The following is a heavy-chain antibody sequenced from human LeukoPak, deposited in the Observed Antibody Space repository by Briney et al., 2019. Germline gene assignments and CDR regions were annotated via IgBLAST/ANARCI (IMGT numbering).Heavy chain of an antibody. CDR1: GFTVSSNY. CDR3: ARVGQFDS. Sequence: GGSLRLSCAASGFTVSSNYMSWVRQAPGKGLEWISYISISGGTIYYAESVKGRFTISRDNAKSSLYLQMNSLRGEDTAVYYCARVGQFDSWGQGTLVTVSS. J-gene: IGHJ4*02. V-gene: IGHV3-11*04. CDR2: ISISGGTI.